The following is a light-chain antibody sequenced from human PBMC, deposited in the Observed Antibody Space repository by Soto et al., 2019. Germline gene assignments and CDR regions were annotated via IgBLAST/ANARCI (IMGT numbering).Light chain of an antibody. Sequence: ERVMTQSPATLSVSPGERATLSCRASQSVSSNLAWYQQKPGQAPRLLIYGASTRATGIPARFSGSGSGTEFTLTISSLQSEDFAVYYCQQYNNWPPTTFGQGTKV. J-gene: IGKJ1*01. V-gene: IGKV3-15*01. CDR2: GAS. CDR3: QQYNNWPPTT. CDR1: QSVSSN.